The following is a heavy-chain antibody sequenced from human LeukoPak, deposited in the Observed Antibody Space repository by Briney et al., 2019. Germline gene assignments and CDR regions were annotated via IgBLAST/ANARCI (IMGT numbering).Heavy chain of an antibody. D-gene: IGHD2-15*01. CDR2: IYYSGST. CDR1: GGSISSYY. Sequence: SETLSLTCTVSGGSISSYYWSWIRQPPGKGLEWIGYIYYSGSTNYNPSLKSRVTISVDTSKNQFSLKLSSVTAADTAVYYCANNGGYCSGGSCGDAFDIWGQGTMVTVSS. V-gene: IGHV4-59*08. J-gene: IGHJ3*02. CDR3: ANNGGYCSGGSCGDAFDI.